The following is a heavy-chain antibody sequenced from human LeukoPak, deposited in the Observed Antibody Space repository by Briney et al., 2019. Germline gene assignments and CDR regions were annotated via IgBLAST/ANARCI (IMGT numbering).Heavy chain of an antibody. Sequence: GASVKVSCKASGGTFSSYAISWVRQAPGHGLEWMGIINPSGGSTSYAQKFQGRVTMTRDTSTSTVYMELSSLRSEDTAVYYCARDNPSQSVVPAAMGYWGQGTLVTVSS. CDR1: GGTFSSYA. J-gene: IGHJ4*02. CDR3: ARDNPSQSVVPAAMGY. CDR2: INPSGGST. V-gene: IGHV1-46*01. D-gene: IGHD2-2*01.